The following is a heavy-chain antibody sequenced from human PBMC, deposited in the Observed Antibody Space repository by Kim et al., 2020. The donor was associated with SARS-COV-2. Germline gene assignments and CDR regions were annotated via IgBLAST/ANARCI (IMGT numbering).Heavy chain of an antibody. CDR3: ARKVRYYYYGMDV. J-gene: IGHJ6*02. V-gene: IGHV3-48*02. Sequence: YADSVKGRLPISRDNAKHSLYLQMNSLRDEDTAVYYCARKVRYYYYGMDVWGQGTTVTVSS.